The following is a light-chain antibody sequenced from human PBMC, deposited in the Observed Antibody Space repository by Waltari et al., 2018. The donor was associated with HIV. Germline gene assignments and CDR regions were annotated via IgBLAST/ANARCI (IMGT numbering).Light chain of an antibody. J-gene: IGLJ3*02. Sequence: QAWPTQPPSVSKALGQNAPTTCTGTGTKVGNEGASGLLPREGHPPTLLSYRNRNRPSGISERFSASRSGDTASLTMTGLQPEDEADYYCSSWDSALKTSLFGGVTRLTVL. V-gene: IGLV10-54*04. CDR3: SSWDSALKTSL. CDR2: RNR. CDR1: GTKVGNEG.